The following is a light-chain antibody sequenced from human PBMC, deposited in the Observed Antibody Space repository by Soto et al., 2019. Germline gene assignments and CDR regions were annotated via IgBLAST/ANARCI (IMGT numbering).Light chain of an antibody. J-gene: IGKJ4*01. CDR2: WAS. CDR1: QSVLYSSNNKNY. CDR3: QQFYGTPLT. V-gene: IGKV4-1*01. Sequence: DIVMTQSPESLAVSLGERATINCKSSQSVLYSSNNKNYLAWYQQKPGQPPKVILYWASTREYGVPDRFSGSGSGTDFPLTISSLQAEDVAVYYCQQFYGTPLTFGGGTKVEIK.